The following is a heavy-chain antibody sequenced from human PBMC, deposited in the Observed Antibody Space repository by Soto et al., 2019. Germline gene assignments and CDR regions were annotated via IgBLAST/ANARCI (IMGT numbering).Heavy chain of an antibody. J-gene: IGHJ5*02. CDR1: GYRFTTYW. D-gene: IGHD6-19*01. CDR3: ARPFDTSGWYDH. V-gene: IGHV5-51*01. Sequence: LGESLKISCKASGYRFTTYWIGWVRQMPGKGLECMGIIYPDDSDVRYSPSFQGQVIISADKSISTAYLQWSSLKASDTAMYYCARPFDTSGWYDHWGQGTLVTVS. CDR2: IYPDDSDV.